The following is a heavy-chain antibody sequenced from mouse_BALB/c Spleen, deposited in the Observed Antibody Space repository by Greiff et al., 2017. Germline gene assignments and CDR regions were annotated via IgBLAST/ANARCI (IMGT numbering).Heavy chain of an antibody. CDR3: ARSGYYGSSYYFDY. Sequence: QVQLQQSGAELMKPGASVKISCKATGYTFSSYWIEWVKQRPGHGLEWIGEILPGSGSTNYNEKFKGKATFTADTSSNTAYMQLSSLTSEDSAVYYCARSGYYGSSYYFDYWGQGTTLTVSS. CDR2: ILPGSGST. V-gene: IGHV1-9*01. D-gene: IGHD1-1*01. J-gene: IGHJ2*01. CDR1: GYTFSSYW.